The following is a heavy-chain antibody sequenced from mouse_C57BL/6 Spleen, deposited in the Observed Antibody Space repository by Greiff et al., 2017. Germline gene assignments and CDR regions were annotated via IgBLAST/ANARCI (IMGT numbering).Heavy chain of an antibody. CDR1: GYTFTSYG. Sequence: QVQLKESGAELARPGASVKLSCKASGYTFTSYGISWVKQRTGQGLEWIGEIYPRSGNTYYNEKFKGKATLTADKSSSTAYMELRSLTSEDSAVYFCARREASTMIKEAWFAYWGQGTLVTVSA. CDR3: ARREASTMIKEAWFAY. D-gene: IGHD2-4*01. J-gene: IGHJ3*01. CDR2: IYPRSGNT. V-gene: IGHV1-81*01.